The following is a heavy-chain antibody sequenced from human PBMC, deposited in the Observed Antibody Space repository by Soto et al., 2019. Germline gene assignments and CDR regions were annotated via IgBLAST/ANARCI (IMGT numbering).Heavy chain of an antibody. V-gene: IGHV3-74*01. D-gene: IGHD6-25*01. Sequence: EVLLVESGGGLVQPGGSMRLACAASGLTLSHYWMHWVRQVPGKGLVWVAEISNDERNIRTSYADSVKGRFTVSRDDAKNTLYLQMNSLRGDDTAVHYCASLSAPDDFWGQGAQVTVSS. CDR2: ISNDERNI. CDR3: ASLSAPDDF. J-gene: IGHJ4*02. CDR1: GLTLSHYW.